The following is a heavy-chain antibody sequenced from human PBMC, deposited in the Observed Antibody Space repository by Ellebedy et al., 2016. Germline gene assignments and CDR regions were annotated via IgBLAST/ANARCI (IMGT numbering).Heavy chain of an antibody. Sequence: GGSLRLSXAASGFTFSSYAMSWIRQAPGKGPEWVSTISGSDGSLHYTDSVKGRFTVSRDNAKNSLYLQMNSLRAEDTAVYYCASIDTTNWYSRGYWGQGTLVTVS. CDR3: ASIDTTNWYSRGY. D-gene: IGHD2-21*01. CDR1: GFTFSSYA. CDR2: ISGSDGSL. V-gene: IGHV3-23*01. J-gene: IGHJ4*02.